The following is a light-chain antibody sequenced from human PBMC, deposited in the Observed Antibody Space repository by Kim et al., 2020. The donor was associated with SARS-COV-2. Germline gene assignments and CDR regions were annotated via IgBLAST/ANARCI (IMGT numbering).Light chain of an antibody. CDR1: SLRSYY. CDR2: GKN. Sequence: SSELTQDPAVSVALGQTVRITCQGGSLRSYYASWYQQKPGQAPVLVIYGKNNRPSGIPDRFSGSSSGNTASLTITGAQAEDEADYYCNSRDSSGNPDWVFGGGTKLTVL. CDR3: NSRDSSGNPDWV. V-gene: IGLV3-19*01. J-gene: IGLJ3*02.